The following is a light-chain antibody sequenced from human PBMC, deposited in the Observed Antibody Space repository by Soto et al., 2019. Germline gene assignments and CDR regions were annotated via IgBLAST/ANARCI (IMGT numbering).Light chain of an antibody. V-gene: IGKV1-33*01. J-gene: IGKJ5*01. CDR2: DAS. CDR3: QQFDDSVT. Sequence: DIQMTQSPSSLSASVGDRVTITCQASQDISNYLNWYQQKPGKAPKLLIYDASNLETGVPSRFSGSGSGTEFTLTISSLQSEDSAVYYCQQFDDSVTFGQGTRLEI. CDR1: QDISNY.